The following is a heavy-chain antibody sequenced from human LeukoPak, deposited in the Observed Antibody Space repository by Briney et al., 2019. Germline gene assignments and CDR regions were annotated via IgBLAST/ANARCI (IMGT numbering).Heavy chain of an antibody. Sequence: ASVKVSCKASGGTFSSYAISWVRQAPGQGLEWMGWINPNSGGTNYAQKFQGRVTMTRDTSISTAYMELSSLRSEDTAVYYCARSSPREYYDYVWGSHGPFDYWGQGTLVTVSS. CDR3: ARSSPREYYDYVWGSHGPFDY. D-gene: IGHD3-16*01. V-gene: IGHV1-2*02. CDR1: GGTFSSYA. J-gene: IGHJ4*02. CDR2: INPNSGGT.